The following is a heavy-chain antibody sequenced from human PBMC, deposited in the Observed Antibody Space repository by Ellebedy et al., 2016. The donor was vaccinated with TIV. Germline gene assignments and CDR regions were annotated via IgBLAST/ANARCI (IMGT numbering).Heavy chain of an antibody. D-gene: IGHD3-3*01. CDR1: GFTFSSYG. J-gene: IGHJ4*02. Sequence: GESLKISCAASGFTFSSYGIHWVRQAPGKGLEWVGVITYDGVNKFYADSVKGRFTISRDDSKNTVYLQMNSLRAEDTAVYYCARDQGLGVSRLLDWIGDYWGQGTLVTVSS. CDR3: ARDQGLGVSRLLDWIGDY. CDR2: ITYDGVNK. V-gene: IGHV3-30*03.